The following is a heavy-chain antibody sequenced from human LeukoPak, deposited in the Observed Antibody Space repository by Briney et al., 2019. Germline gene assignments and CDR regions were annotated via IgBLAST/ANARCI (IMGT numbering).Heavy chain of an antibody. J-gene: IGHJ4*02. CDR3: ATVRYYDTPGDSDYFDY. Sequence: GASVKVSCKASGYTFTSYGISWVRQAPGQGLEWMGWISAYNGNTNYAQKLQGRVTMTTDTSTSTAYMELRSLRSEDTAVYYCATVRYYDTPGDSDYFDYWGQGTLVTVSS. CDR1: GYTFTSYG. D-gene: IGHD3-22*01. V-gene: IGHV1-18*01. CDR2: ISAYNGNT.